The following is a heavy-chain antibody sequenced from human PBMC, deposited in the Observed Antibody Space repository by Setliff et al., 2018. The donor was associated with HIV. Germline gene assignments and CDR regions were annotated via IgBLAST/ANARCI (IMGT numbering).Heavy chain of an antibody. CDR2: ISTYNGNT. D-gene: IGHD3-22*01. V-gene: IGHV1-18*01. Sequence: VASVKVSCKAAGGIFRSYAISWVRQAPGQGLEWMGWISTYNGNTNYAQKLQGRVTMTTDTSTSTAYMELRSLRSEDTALSYCARDYYDSGGYYYAFDHWGQGTLVTVSS. J-gene: IGHJ4*02. CDR1: GGIFRSYA. CDR3: ARDYYDSGGYYYAFDH.